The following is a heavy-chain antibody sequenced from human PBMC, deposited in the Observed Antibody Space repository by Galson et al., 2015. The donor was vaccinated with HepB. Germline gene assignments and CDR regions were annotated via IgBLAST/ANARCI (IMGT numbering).Heavy chain of an antibody. D-gene: IGHD3-3*01. CDR1: GYTFTSYD. J-gene: IGHJ6*03. Sequence: CKASGYTFTSYDINWVRQATGQGLEWMGWMNPNSGNTGYAQKFQGRVTMTRNTSISTAYMELSSLRSEDTAVYYCARAVQGLRFLEWLVYYYMDVWGKGTTVTVSS. CDR3: ARAVQGLRFLEWLVYYYMDV. V-gene: IGHV1-8*01. CDR2: MNPNSGNT.